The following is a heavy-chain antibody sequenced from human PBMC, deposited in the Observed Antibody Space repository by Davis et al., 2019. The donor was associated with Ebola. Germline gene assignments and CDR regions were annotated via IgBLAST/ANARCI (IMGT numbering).Heavy chain of an antibody. D-gene: IGHD2-2*02. Sequence: GESLKISCAASGFTFSGSAMHWVRQASGKGLEWVGRIRSKANSYATAYAASVKGRFTISRDDSKNTAYLQMNSLKTEDTAVYYCTTRRLVVVPAAILEDWGQGTLVTVSS. J-gene: IGHJ4*02. CDR2: IRSKANSYAT. V-gene: IGHV3-73*01. CDR3: TTRRLVVVPAAILED. CDR1: GFTFSGSA.